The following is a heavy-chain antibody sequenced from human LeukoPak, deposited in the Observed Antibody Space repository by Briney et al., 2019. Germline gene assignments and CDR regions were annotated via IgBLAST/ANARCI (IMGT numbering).Heavy chain of an antibody. CDR3: ARPLEMATITDFDY. CDR1: GFTFSSYG. CDR2: ISYDGSNK. D-gene: IGHD5-24*01. J-gene: IGHJ4*02. Sequence: GGSLRLSCAASGFTFSSYGMHWVRQAPGKGLEWVAVISYDGSNKYYADSVKGRFTISRDNSKNTLYLQMNSLRAEDTAVYYCARPLEMATITDFDYWGQGTLVTVSS. V-gene: IGHV3-30*03.